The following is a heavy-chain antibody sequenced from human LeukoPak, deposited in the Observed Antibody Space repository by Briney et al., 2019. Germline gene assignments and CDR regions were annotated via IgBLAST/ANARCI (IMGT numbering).Heavy chain of an antibody. J-gene: IGHJ4*02. CDR3: ARDNGSLYFDY. CDR1: GGSISSYY. V-gene: IGHV4-59*01. Sequence: SETLSLTCTVSGGSISSYYRSWIRQPPGKGLEWIGYIYYSGSTNYNPSLKSRVTISVDTSKNQFSLKLSSVTAADTAVYYCARDNGSLYFDYWGQGTLVTVSS. D-gene: IGHD2-15*01. CDR2: IYYSGST.